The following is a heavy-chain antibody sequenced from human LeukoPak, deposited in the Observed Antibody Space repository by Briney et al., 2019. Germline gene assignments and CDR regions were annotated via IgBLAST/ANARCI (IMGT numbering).Heavy chain of an antibody. Sequence: GGSLRLSCAASGFTFSDYYMSWIRQAPGKGLEWVSYISSSSSYTNYADSVKGRFTISRDNAKNSRYLQMNSLRAEDTAVYYCARGQIAVAGTPRRPPDYWGQGTLVTVSS. CDR3: ARGQIAVAGTPRRPPDY. D-gene: IGHD6-19*01. CDR1: GFTFSDYY. J-gene: IGHJ4*02. V-gene: IGHV3-11*06. CDR2: ISSSSSYT.